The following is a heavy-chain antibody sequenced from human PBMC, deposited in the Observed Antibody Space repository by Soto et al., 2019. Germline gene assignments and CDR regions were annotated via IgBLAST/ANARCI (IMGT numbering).Heavy chain of an antibody. CDR3: ARDHYGPGWFDP. D-gene: IGHD3-10*01. CDR2: ISSSSSYT. Sequence: PGGSLRLSCAASGFTFSDYYMSWIRQAPGKGLEWVSYISSSSSYTNYADSVKGRFTISRDNAKNSLYLQMNSLRAEDTAVYYCARDHYGPGWFDPWGQGTLLTVFS. J-gene: IGHJ5*02. V-gene: IGHV3-11*05. CDR1: GFTFSDYY.